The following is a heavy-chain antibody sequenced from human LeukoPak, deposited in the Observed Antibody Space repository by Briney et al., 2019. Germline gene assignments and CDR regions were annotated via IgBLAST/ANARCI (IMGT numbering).Heavy chain of an antibody. CDR2: IYYSGST. D-gene: IGHD3-16*02. CDR3: ARDVKYDYVWGSYRSSEYSLDY. J-gene: IGHJ4*02. V-gene: IGHV4-61*01. Sequence: SETLSLTCTVSGGSVSSGSYYWSWIRQPPGKGLEWIGYIYYSGSTNYNPSLKSRVTISVDTSKNQFSLKLSSVTAADTAVYYCARDVKYDYVWGSYRSSEYSLDYWGQGTLVTASS. CDR1: GGSVSSGSYY.